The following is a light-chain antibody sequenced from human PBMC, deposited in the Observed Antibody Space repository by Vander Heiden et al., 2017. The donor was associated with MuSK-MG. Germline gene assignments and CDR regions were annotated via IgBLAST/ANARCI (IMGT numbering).Light chain of an antibody. CDR3: ASWDDILRGV. CDR2: TNN. Sequence: QSVLSQPASASGTPGQTVTISCSGSSSNLGSNYVYWFQQLPGAAPKLLIYTNNQRPPGVPDRCSGSKSGTSASLAISGLRSEDEATYFCASWDDILRGVFGGGTKLTVL. J-gene: IGLJ2*01. CDR1: SSNLGSNY. V-gene: IGLV1-47*02.